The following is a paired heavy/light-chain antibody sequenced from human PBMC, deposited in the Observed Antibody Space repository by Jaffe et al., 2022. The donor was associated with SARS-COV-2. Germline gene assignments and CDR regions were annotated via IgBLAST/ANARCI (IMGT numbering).Light chain of an antibody. Sequence: DIVMTQSPLSLPVTPGEPASISCRSSQSLLHSNGNNYLHWYLQKPGQSPQLLIYLGSNRASGVPDRFSGSGSGTDFTLKISRVEPEDVGVYYCMQTLQPPIAFGQGTRLENK. J-gene: IGKJ5*01. CDR2: LGS. CDR3: MQTLQPPIA. V-gene: IGKV2-28*01. CDR1: QSLLHSNGNNY.
Heavy chain of an antibody. CDR2: INEDGGDK. CDR1: GFSFSNHW. Sequence: EVQLVESGGGLVQPGGSLRLSCAASGFSFSNHWMRWFRQAPAKGLEWVATINEDGGDKYHADSVKGRFTISRDNAKRSLYLQMDSLRAEDTALYYCARVAQEASDYWGQGILVTVS. J-gene: IGHJ4*02. V-gene: IGHV3-7*01. CDR3: ARVAQEASDY.